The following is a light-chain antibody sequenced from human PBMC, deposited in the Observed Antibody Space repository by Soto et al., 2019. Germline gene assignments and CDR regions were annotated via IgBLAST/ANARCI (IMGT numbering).Light chain of an antibody. CDR3: CSYAGSSADVV. J-gene: IGLJ2*01. V-gene: IGLV2-23*01. Sequence: QSALTQPASVSGSPGQSITISCTGTSSDVGSYNLVSWYQQHPDKAPKLMFYEGNKRPSGVSNRFSGSKSGNTASLTISGLQAEDEADYYCCSYAGSSADVVFGGGTKVTVL. CDR1: SSDVGSYNL. CDR2: EGN.